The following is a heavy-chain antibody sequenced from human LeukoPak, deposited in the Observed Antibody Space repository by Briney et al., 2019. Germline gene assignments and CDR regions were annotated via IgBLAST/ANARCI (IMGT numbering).Heavy chain of an antibody. V-gene: IGHV3-23*01. J-gene: IGHJ5*02. CDR1: GFTFSSYA. Sequence: PGGSLRLSCAASGFTFSSYAMSWVRQAPGKGLEWVSAITGTGGDTYYADSVKGRFTVSRGNSKNTLFLEMNSLRVEDTAVYYCAQVVVVTPWGQGTLVTVSS. CDR3: AQVVVVTP. CDR2: ITGTGGDT. D-gene: IGHD2-21*02.